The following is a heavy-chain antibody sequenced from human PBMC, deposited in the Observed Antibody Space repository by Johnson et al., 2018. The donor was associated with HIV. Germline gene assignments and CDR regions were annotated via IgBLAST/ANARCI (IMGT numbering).Heavy chain of an antibody. CDR3: TTDRWGSGSYYPFRQYAFDI. Sequence: VQLVESGGVVVQPGGSLRLSCAASGFTFDDYAMHWVRQAPGKGLEYVSAISSNGGSTYYANSVKGRFTISRDNSKNTLYLQMGSLRAEDTAVYYCTTDRWGSGSYYPFRQYAFDIWGQGTMVTVSS. V-gene: IGHV3-64*01. CDR1: GFTFDDYA. D-gene: IGHD1-26*01. J-gene: IGHJ3*02. CDR2: ISSNGGST.